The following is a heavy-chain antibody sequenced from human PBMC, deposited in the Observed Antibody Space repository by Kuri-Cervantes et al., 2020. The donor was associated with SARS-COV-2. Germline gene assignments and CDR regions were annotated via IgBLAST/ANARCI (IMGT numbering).Heavy chain of an antibody. CDR1: GGSISSGDYY. V-gene: IGHV4-30-4*08. CDR2: IYYSGST. CDR3: ARGGEMRLRKTGTVIDY. J-gene: IGHJ4*02. D-gene: IGHD1-1*01. Sequence: SETLSLTCTVSGGSISSGDYYWSWIRQPPGKGLEWIGYIYYSGSTYYNPSLKSRVTISVDTSKNQFSLKLSSVTAADTAVYYCARGGEMRLRKTGTVIDYRGQGTLVTVSS.